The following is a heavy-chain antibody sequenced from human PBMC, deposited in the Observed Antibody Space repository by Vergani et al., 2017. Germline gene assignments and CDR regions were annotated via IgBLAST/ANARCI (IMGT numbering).Heavy chain of an antibody. Sequence: EVQLVESGGGLVQPGGSLRLSCAASGFTFSSYEMHWVRQAPGKGLEWVSYISSSGHIIYYADSVKGRFTISRDSAKNSLYLQMNSLRAEDAAVYYCAREVCPSSTSCXCDYWGQGTLVTVSS. J-gene: IGHJ4*02. V-gene: IGHV3-48*03. D-gene: IGHD2-2*01. CDR2: ISSSGHII. CDR3: AREVCPSSTSCXCDY. CDR1: GFTFSSYE.